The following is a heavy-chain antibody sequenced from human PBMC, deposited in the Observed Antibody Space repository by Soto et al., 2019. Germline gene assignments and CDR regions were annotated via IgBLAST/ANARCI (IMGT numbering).Heavy chain of an antibody. Sequence: SETLSLTCTVSGGSISSGGYYWSWIRQHPGKGLEWIGYIYYSGSTYYNPSLKSRVTISVDTSKNQFSLKLSSVTAADTAVYYCARDTGYYDFWSGPRPDYYGMDVWGQGTTVTVSS. CDR1: GGSISSGGYY. D-gene: IGHD3-3*01. CDR2: IYYSGST. CDR3: ARDTGYYDFWSGPRPDYYGMDV. J-gene: IGHJ6*02. V-gene: IGHV4-31*03.